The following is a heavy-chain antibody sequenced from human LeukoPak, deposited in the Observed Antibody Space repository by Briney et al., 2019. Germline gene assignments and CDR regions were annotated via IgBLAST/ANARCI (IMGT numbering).Heavy chain of an antibody. CDR1: GGSFSGYY. D-gene: IGHD6-6*01. V-gene: IGHV4-34*01. J-gene: IGHJ4*02. Sequence: SETLSLTCAVYGGSFSGYYWSWIRQPPGKGLEWIGEINHSGSTNYNPSLKSRVTISVDTSKNQFSLKLSSVTAADTAVYYCASGRYSSSTPFFDYWGQGTLVTVSS. CDR2: INHSGST. CDR3: ASGRYSSSTPFFDY.